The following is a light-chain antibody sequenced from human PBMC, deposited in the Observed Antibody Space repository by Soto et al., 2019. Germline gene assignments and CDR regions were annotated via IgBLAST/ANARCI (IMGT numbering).Light chain of an antibody. CDR2: GAS. J-gene: IGKJ4*02. CDR3: PQYGRCCLT. Sequence: IVLTQSQGTLSLSPGERATLSCRASQGVVSNFFAGYQQKPGQAPRRLIYGASTRATGIPDRFSGSGSGRDVTLTISRLEREECRANHCPQYGRCCLTCGGGTKVDIK. V-gene: IGKV3-20*01. CDR1: QGVVSNF.